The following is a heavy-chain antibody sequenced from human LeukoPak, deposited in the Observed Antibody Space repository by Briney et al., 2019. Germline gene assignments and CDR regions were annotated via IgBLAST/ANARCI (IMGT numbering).Heavy chain of an antibody. D-gene: IGHD5-18*01. CDR3: ARGDTAMVRYYFDY. CDR1: GGSISSYY. Sequence: PSETLSLTCTVSGGSISSYYWSWIRQPPGKGLEWIGYIYYSGSTNYNPSLKSRVTISVDTSKNQFSLKLSSVTAADTAVYYCARGDTAMVRYYFDYWGQGTLVTVSS. CDR2: IYYSGST. V-gene: IGHV4-59*12. J-gene: IGHJ4*02.